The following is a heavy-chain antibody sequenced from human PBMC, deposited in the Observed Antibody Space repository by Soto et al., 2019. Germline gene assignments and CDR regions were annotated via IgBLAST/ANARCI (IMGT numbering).Heavy chain of an antibody. D-gene: IGHD5-18*01. CDR1: GYTFTSYY. V-gene: IGHV1-46*01. CDR3: ARGHSYGYYYYYGMDV. J-gene: IGHJ6*02. CDR2: INPSGGST. Sequence: ASVKVSCKASGYTFTSYYMHWVRQAPGQGLEWMGIINPSGGSTSYAQKFQGRVTMTRDTSTSTVYMELSSLRSEDTAVYYCARGHSYGYYYYYGMDVWGQGTTVTVSS.